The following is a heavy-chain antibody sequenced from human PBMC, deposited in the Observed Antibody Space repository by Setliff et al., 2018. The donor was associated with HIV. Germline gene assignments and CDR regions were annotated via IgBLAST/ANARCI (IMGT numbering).Heavy chain of an antibody. D-gene: IGHD2-2*01. J-gene: IGHJ4*02. CDR1: GGTFSSYA. CDR3: AIDVTGGWLRPMPDY. V-gene: IGHV1-69*05. CDR2: IIPIFGTA. Sequence: SVKVSCKASGGTFSSYAISWVRQAPGQGLEWMGGIIPIFGTANYAQKFQGRVTMTRDTSVSTAYMELSRLRSDDSALYYCAIDVTGGWLRPMPDYWGQGALVTVSS.